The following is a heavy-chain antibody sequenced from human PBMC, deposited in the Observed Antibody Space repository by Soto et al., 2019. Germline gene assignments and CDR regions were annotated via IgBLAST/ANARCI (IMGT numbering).Heavy chain of an antibody. J-gene: IGHJ4*02. CDR3: AKQMENTGWYFFDY. CDR1: GFTFSSCP. V-gene: IGHV3-23*01. CDR2: ISGSSSST. D-gene: IGHD6-19*01. Sequence: GGSLRLSCAASGFTFSSCPMSWVRQAPGKGLEWVSTISGSSSSTYYADSVKGWFTISRDNSKSTLYLQMNSLRAEDTAVYYCAKQMENTGWYFFDYWGPGTLVTVSS.